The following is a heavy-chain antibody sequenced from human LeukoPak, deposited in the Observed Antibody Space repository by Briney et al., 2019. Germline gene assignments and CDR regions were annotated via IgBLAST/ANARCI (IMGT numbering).Heavy chain of an antibody. Sequence: GASVKVSCKASGFTFTNYNMHWVRQAPGQRLEGMGIIKPSGGSTNYAQNFQGRVTMTRDTSTSTVYMELSSLRSEDTAVYYCARVRDGYNDAYDIWGQGTMITVPS. V-gene: IGHV1-46*01. CDR2: IKPSGGST. D-gene: IGHD5-24*01. CDR1: GFTFTNYN. CDR3: ARVRDGYNDAYDI. J-gene: IGHJ3*02.